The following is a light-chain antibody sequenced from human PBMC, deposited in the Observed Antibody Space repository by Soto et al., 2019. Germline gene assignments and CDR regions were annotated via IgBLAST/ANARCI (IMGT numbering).Light chain of an antibody. CDR2: DVS. J-gene: IGLJ1*01. CDR1: SSDVGGYNY. V-gene: IGLV2-14*01. CDR3: RSFTTSRSYV. Sequence: QSALTQPASVSGAPGQSITISCTGNSSDVGGYNYVPWYQQHPGNSPKLMIYDVSNRPSGVSKRFSGSKSGNTASLTISGLQAEDEADYYCRSFTTSRSYVFGTGTKLTVL.